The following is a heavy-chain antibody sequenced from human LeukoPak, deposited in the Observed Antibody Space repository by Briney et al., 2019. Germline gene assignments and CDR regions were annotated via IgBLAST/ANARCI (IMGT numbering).Heavy chain of an antibody. CDR2: IYPGDSDT. CDR1: GYTFTNYW. CDR3: ARGTGQYNYGHRGAFDT. D-gene: IGHD5-18*01. V-gene: IGHV5-51*01. Sequence: GESLKVSCKGSGYTFTNYWIGWVRQMPGKGLEWMGIIYPGDSDTRYSPSFHGQVTISADKSISTAYLQWSSLKASDTAMYHCARGTGQYNYGHRGAFDTWGQGTMVTVSS. J-gene: IGHJ3*02.